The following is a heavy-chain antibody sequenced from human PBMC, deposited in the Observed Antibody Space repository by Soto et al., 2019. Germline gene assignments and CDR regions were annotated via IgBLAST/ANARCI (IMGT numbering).Heavy chain of an antibody. D-gene: IGHD2-15*01. J-gene: IGHJ5*02. CDR2: MNPNSGNT. CDR1: GYTFTSYD. V-gene: IGHV1-8*01. CDR3: ARGRYCSGGSCYGFGGLDWFDP. Sequence: GASVKVSCKASGYTFTSYDINWVRQATGQGLEWMGWMNPNSGNTGYAQKFQGRVTMTRNTSISTAYMELSSLRSEDTAVYYCARGRYCSGGSCYGFGGLDWFDPWGQGTLVTVSS.